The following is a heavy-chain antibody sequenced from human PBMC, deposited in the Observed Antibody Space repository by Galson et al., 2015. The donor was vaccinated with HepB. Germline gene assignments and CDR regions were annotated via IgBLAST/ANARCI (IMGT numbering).Heavy chain of an antibody. CDR3: ARHTITGYSSSWSVGY. CDR1: GGSISSSSYY. J-gene: IGHJ4*02. Sequence: TLSLTCTVSGGSISSSSYYWGWIRQPPGKGLEWIGSIYYSGSTYYNPSLKSRVTISVDTSKNQFSLKLSSVTAADTAVYYCARHTITGYSSSWSVGYWGQGTLVTVSS. CDR2: IYYSGST. D-gene: IGHD6-13*01. V-gene: IGHV4-39*01.